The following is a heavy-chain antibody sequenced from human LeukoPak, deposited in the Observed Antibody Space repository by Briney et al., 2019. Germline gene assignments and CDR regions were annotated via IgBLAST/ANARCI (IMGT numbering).Heavy chain of an antibody. Sequence: KTGRSLRLSYAASGFTFRRYAMHWVRQPPGKGLEWVAVISYDGSNKYYADSVTGRFTISRDSSKNTLYLQMNSLRAEDTAVYYCTSHYDTSGYHYFDFRGKGTLVTVSS. CDR1: GFTFRRYA. CDR3: TSHYDTSGYHYFDF. CDR2: ISYDGSNK. J-gene: IGHJ4*02. D-gene: IGHD3-22*01. V-gene: IGHV3-30-3*01.